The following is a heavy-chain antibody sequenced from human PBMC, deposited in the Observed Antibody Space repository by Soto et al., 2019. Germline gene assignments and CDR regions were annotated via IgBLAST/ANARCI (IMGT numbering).Heavy chain of an antibody. D-gene: IGHD2-21*01. J-gene: IGHJ6*03. CDR3: ARGGISHWAYFYYMDV. CDR1: CQSLSDHF. Sequence: SDTLSLTCVVSCQSLSDHFWSWIRQPPGMALEWIGEINHLGSINYNPSLKSRVTMSVDTSKNQFSLTLNSVTAADTATYYCARGGISHWAYFYYMDVWDRGTTVT. V-gene: IGHV4-34*01. CDR2: INHLGSI.